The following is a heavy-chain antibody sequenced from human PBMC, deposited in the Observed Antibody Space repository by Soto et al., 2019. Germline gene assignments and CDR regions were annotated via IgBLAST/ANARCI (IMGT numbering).Heavy chain of an antibody. CDR3: GRLALPRGRHAFDI. D-gene: IGHD2-15*01. V-gene: IGHV1-69*08. CDR1: GGTFSSYT. Sequence: QVQLVQSGAEVKKPGSSVKVSCKASGGTFSSYTISWVRQSPGQGLEWMGRLIHFLGTANYAQNFQGRVTVTADKSTSTAYLELSSMRSEDTAVYYCGRLALPRGRHAFDIWGQGPMVTVSS. CDR2: LIHFLGTA. J-gene: IGHJ3*02.